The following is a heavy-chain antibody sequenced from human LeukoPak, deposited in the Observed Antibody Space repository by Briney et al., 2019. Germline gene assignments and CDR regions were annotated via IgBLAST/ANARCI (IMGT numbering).Heavy chain of an antibody. J-gene: IGHJ4*02. D-gene: IGHD5-18*01. CDR3: AVGDTAMVIDRNY. CDR2: ISSGSTI. V-gene: IGHV3-11*01. Sequence: GGSLRLSCAASGFTFSDYYMSWIRQAPGKGLEWVSYISSGSTIYYADSVKGRFTISRDNAKNSLYLQMNSLRAEDTAVYYCAVGDTAMVIDRNYWGQGTLVTVSS. CDR1: GFTFSDYY.